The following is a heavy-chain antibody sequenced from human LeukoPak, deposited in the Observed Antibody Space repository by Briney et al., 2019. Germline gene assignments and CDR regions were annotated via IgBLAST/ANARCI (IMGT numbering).Heavy chain of an antibody. CDR3: ARKSYSNFDY. CDR2: IYSGGNT. V-gene: IGHV3-66*01. CDR1: GFTVSGSY. J-gene: IGHJ4*02. Sequence: GGSLRLSCAVSGFTVSGSYMSWVRQAPGKGLEWVSFIYSGGNTYYTDSVKGRFTISRDNSKNTLYLQMNSLRAEDTAVYYCARKSYSNFDYWGQGTLVTVSS. D-gene: IGHD4-11*01.